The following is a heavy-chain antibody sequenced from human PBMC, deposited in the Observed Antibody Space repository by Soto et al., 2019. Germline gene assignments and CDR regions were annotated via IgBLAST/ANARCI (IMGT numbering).Heavy chain of an antibody. V-gene: IGHV3-30-3*01. CDR1: GFTFSSYA. D-gene: IGHD3-16*01. Sequence: QVQLVESGGGVVQPGSSLRLSCAASGFTFSSYAMHWVRQAPGKGLEWVAVISYDGSNKYYADSVKGRFTISRDNSKNTLYLQMNSLRAEDTAVYYCARGFATFGEQAYYYGMDVWGQGTTVTVSS. J-gene: IGHJ6*02. CDR3: ARGFATFGEQAYYYGMDV. CDR2: ISYDGSNK.